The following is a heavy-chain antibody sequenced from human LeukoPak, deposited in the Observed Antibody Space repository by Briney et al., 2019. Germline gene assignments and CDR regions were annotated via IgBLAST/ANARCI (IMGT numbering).Heavy chain of an antibody. D-gene: IGHD3-9*01. V-gene: IGHV3-21*01. J-gene: IGHJ4*02. CDR2: ISSSSSYI. CDR1: GFTFSSYS. CDR3: ARARGAALRYFDWSPRPSDY. Sequence: GGSLRLSCAASGFTFSSYSMNWVRQAPGKGLEWVSSISSSSSYIYYADSVKGRFTISRDNAKNSLYLQMNSLRAEDTAVYYCARARGAALRYFDWSPRPSDYWGQGTLVTVSS.